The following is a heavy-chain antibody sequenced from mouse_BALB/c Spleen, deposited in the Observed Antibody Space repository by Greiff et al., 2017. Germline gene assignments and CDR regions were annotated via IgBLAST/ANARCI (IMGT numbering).Heavy chain of an antibody. CDR1: GFTFSSYT. D-gene: IGHD2-3*01. Sequence: EVKLVESGGGLVKPGGSLKLSCAASGFTFSSYTMSWVRQTPEKRLEWVAYISNGGGSTYYPDTVKGRFTISRDNAKNTLYLQMSSLKSEDTAMYYCARQGDGSWFAYWGQGTLVTVSA. CDR3: ARQGDGSWFAY. CDR2: ISNGGGST. J-gene: IGHJ3*01. V-gene: IGHV5-12-2*01.